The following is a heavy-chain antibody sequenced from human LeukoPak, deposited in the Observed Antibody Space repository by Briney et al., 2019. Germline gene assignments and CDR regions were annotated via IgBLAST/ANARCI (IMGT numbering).Heavy chain of an antibody. CDR2: INHSGST. V-gene: IGHV4-34*01. J-gene: IGHJ4*02. CDR3: ASLPYTLTVDDRGVDY. Sequence: SETLSLTCAVYGGSFSGYYWSWIRQPPGKGLEWIGEINHSGSTNYNPSLKSRVTISVDTSKNQFSLKLSSVTAADTAVYYCASLPYTLTVDDRGVDYWGQGTLVTVSS. CDR1: GGSFSGYY. D-gene: IGHD7-27*01.